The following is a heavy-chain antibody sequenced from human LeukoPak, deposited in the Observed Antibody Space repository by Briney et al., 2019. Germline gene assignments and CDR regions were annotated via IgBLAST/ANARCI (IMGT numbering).Heavy chain of an antibody. J-gene: IGHJ4*02. CDR3: ASLTRIAAGDYFDY. CDR1: GFTFSSYS. D-gene: IGHD6-13*01. Sequence: GGSLRLSCAASGFTFSSYSMNWVRQAPGKGLEWVSSISSSSSYIYYADSVKGRFTISRDNAKNSLYLQMNSLRAEDTAVYYCASLTRIAAGDYFDYWGQGTLVTVSS. V-gene: IGHV3-21*01. CDR2: ISSSSSYI.